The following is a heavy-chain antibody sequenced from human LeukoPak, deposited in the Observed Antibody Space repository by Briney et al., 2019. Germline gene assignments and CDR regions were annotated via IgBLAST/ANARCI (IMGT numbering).Heavy chain of an antibody. CDR2: INPNSGGT. CDR3: ARGKWLLPALFDY. D-gene: IGHD3-22*01. V-gene: IGHV1-2*02. CDR1: GYTFTGNY. Sequence: GASVKVSCKASGYTFTGNYMHWVRQAPGQGLEWMGWINPNSGGTNYAQKFQGRVTMTRDTSISTAYMELSRLRSDDTAVYYCARGKWLLPALFDYWGQGTLVTVSS. J-gene: IGHJ4*02.